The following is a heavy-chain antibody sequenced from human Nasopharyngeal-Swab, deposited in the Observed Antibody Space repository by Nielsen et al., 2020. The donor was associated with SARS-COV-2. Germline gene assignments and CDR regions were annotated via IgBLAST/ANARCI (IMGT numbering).Heavy chain of an antibody. CDR3: ARLVLTGFLEGDAFDI. Sequence: ASVKVSCKASGYTFTSYGISWVRQAPGQGLEWMGWISAYNGNTNYAQKLQGRVTMTTDTSTSTAYMELRSLRSGDTAVYYCARLVLTGFLEGDAFDIWGQGTMVTVSS. CDR1: GYTFTSYG. J-gene: IGHJ3*02. V-gene: IGHV1-18*01. CDR2: ISAYNGNT. D-gene: IGHD3-3*01.